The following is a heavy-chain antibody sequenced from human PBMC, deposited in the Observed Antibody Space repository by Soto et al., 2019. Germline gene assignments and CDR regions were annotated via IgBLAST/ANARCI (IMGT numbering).Heavy chain of an antibody. Sequence: QVQLQESGPGLVKPSQTLSLTCTVSGGSISSGGYYWSWIRQHPGKGLEWIGYIYYSGSTYYNPSLKSRVTISVDTSKNQFSLKLSSVTAADTAVYYCARDRGYYYDSSGYPLHGWFDPWGQGTLVTVSS. D-gene: IGHD3-22*01. V-gene: IGHV4-31*03. CDR1: GGSISSGGYY. CDR3: ARDRGYYYDSSGYPLHGWFDP. CDR2: IYYSGST. J-gene: IGHJ5*02.